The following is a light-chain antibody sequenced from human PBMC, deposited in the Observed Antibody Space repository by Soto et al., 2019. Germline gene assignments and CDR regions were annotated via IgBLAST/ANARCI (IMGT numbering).Light chain of an antibody. CDR2: RAS. J-gene: IGKJ1*01. CDR3: QQYNSWLWT. V-gene: IGKV3-15*01. Sequence: IQSPGTRSLSKGERSTLACRASQSVSRNYLAWYQKRPGQAPSLLIYRASITATGIPARFSGSGSGTEFTLIISSLQSEDSAVYHCQQYNSWLWTFGQGTKVDI. CDR1: QSVSRN.